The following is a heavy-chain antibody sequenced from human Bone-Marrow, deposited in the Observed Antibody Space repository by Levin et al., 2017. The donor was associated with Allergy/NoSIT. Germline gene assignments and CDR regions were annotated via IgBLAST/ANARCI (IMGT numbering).Heavy chain of an antibody. D-gene: IGHD6-19*01. J-gene: IGHJ4*02. CDR3: ARVSGFYTKGAIDY. CDR2: MNPNSGNT. Sequence: GESLKISCKASGYTFTSYDINWVRQATGQGLEWMGWMNPNSGNTGYAQKFQGRVTMTRNSPINTAYMELSSLRSEDTAVYYCARVSGFYTKGAIDYWGQGTLVTVSS. V-gene: IGHV1-8*01. CDR1: GYTFTSYD.